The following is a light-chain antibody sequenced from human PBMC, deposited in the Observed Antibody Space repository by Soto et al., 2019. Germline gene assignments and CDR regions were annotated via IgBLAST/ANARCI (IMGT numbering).Light chain of an antibody. CDR2: ASS. CDR3: QQRREWPRT. Sequence: EIVLTHSPGTLSLSPGERSTIYFRSSQNVDSNYLAWYQQKPGQAPRLLIYASSIRATGIPARFSGSGSGRDFTLTISSLEPEDFAVYYCQQRREWPRTFGQGTKVDIK. V-gene: IGKV3-11*02. CDR1: QNVDSNY. J-gene: IGKJ2*02.